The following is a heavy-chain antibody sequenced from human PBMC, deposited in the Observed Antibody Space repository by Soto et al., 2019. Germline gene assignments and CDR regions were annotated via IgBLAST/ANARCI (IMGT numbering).Heavy chain of an antibody. CDR2: VYSGGTT. D-gene: IGHD3-10*01. CDR1: GFTVSTYY. CDR3: ARGRSASSDFDS. J-gene: IGHJ4*02. Sequence: EVQQVESGGGLVQPGGSLGLSCAASGFTVSTYYMNWVRQAPGEGLEWVSVVYSGGTTYYADSVRGRFTISRDNSKSTLFLQMNSLRAEDTAVYYCARGRSASSDFDSWGQGTLVTVSS. V-gene: IGHV3-66*01.